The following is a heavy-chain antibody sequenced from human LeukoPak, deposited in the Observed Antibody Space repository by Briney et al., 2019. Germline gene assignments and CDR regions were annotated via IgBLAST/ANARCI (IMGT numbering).Heavy chain of an antibody. Sequence: GGSLRLSCAASGFTVSSNYMSWVRQAPGKGLEWVSVIYSGGSTYYADSVKGRFTISRDNSKNTLYLQMNSLRAEDTAVYYCARPRPDYYDSSGYDYYYYMDVCGKGTTVTVSS. J-gene: IGHJ6*03. CDR1: GFTVSSNY. V-gene: IGHV3-53*01. CDR3: ARPRPDYYDSSGYDYYYYMDV. CDR2: IYSGGST. D-gene: IGHD3-22*01.